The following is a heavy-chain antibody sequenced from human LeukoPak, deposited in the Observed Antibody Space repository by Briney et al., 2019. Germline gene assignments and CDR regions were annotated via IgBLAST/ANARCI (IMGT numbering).Heavy chain of an antibody. J-gene: IGHJ5*02. Sequence: GGSLRLSCAASGFTFSSYSMDWVRQAPGKGLEWVSSISSSSSYIYYADSVKGRFTISRDNAKNSLYLQMNSLRAEDTAVYYCARTLHYYYGLGELFSVGETEPIDPWGQGTLVTVSS. CDR1: GFTFSSYS. D-gene: IGHD3-10*01. CDR3: ARTLHYYYGLGELFSVGETEPIDP. V-gene: IGHV3-21*01. CDR2: ISSSSSYI.